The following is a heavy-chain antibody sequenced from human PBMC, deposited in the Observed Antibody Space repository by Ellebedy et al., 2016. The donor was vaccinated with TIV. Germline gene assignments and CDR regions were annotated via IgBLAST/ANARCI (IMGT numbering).Heavy chain of an antibody. J-gene: IGHJ4*02. Sequence: SETLSLTXAVYGGSFSGYYWSWIRQPPGKGLEWIGEINHSGSTNYNPSLKSRVTISVDTSKNQFSLKLSSVTAADTAVYYCRFANTVTTIDYWGQGTLVTVSS. CDR3: RFANTVTTIDY. CDR2: INHSGST. D-gene: IGHD4-17*01. CDR1: GGSFSGYY. V-gene: IGHV4-34*01.